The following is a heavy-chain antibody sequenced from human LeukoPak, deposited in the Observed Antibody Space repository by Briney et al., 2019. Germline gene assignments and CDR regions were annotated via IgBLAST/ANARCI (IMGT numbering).Heavy chain of an antibody. CDR2: IYSTGST. J-gene: IGHJ4*02. V-gene: IGHV3-53*01. CDR1: GFIVSYNY. Sequence: PGGSLRLSCAASGFIVSYNYMSWVRQAPGKGLEWVSVIYSTGSTHYADSVKGRFTISRDNSKNTLYLQMNNLRAEDTAVYYCARSHNDFGDDYWGQGSLVTVFS. CDR3: ARSHNDFGDDY. D-gene: IGHD3-3*01.